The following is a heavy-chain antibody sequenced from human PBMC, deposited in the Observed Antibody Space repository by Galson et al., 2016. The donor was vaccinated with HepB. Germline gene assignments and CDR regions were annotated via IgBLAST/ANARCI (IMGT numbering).Heavy chain of an antibody. CDR2: IIAMFGTP. V-gene: IGHV1-69*01. J-gene: IGHJ6*02. CDR3: TTDSNGYSNPYYFYGMDV. D-gene: IGHD5-18*01. CDR1: GGTFSKYA. Sequence: ASGGTFSKYAINWVRQAPGHGLEWMGGIIAMFGTPKYAQQFQGRVTVTADESTSKAHMELSSLRSEDTAVYYCTTDSNGYSNPYYFYGMDVWGQGTTVTVS.